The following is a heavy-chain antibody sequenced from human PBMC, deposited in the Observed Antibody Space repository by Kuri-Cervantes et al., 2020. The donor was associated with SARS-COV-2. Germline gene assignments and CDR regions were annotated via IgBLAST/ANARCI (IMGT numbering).Heavy chain of an antibody. D-gene: IGHD3-16*01. CDR2: IYTSGST. J-gene: IGHJ4*02. CDR3: ASSRASMIAFGGVTDNFDY. V-gene: IGHV4-61*02. Sequence: LRLSCTVSGGSISSGSYYWSWIRQPAGKGLEWIGRIYTSGSTNYNPSLKSRVTISVDTSKNQFSLKLSSVTAADTAVYYCASSRASMIAFGGVTDNFDYWGQGTLVTVSS. CDR1: GGSISSGSYY.